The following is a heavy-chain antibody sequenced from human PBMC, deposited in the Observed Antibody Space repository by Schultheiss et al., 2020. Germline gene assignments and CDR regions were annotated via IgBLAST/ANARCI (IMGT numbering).Heavy chain of an antibody. D-gene: IGHD3-10*01. CDR2: LSGNGRNT. Sequence: GESLKISCAASGFTFSSYAMSWVRQAPGKGLEWVSALSGNGRNTYYADSVKGRFTISRDNSKNTLYLQLSSLRAEDTAVYYCARMDYGSGSPLYYYYGMDVWGRGTTVTVSS. J-gene: IGHJ6*02. CDR3: ARMDYGSGSPLYYYYGMDV. V-gene: IGHV3-23*01. CDR1: GFTFSSYA.